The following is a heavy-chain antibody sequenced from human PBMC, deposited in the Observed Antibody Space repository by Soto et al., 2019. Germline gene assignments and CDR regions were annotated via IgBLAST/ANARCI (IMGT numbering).Heavy chain of an antibody. Sequence: QAQLMQSGAEVKKPGSSVKVSCKASGGTFSGYAINWVRQAPGQGLEWMGGIIPLLGITDYGQKFQVRIKIAADESTGTAYMDLRGLRSEDTAVYYCARDPRSITGTTSSEDFQHWGQGTLVSVSS. J-gene: IGHJ1*01. CDR1: GGTFSGYA. D-gene: IGHD1-20*01. CDR3: ARDPRSITGTTSSEDFQH. V-gene: IGHV1-69*01. CDR2: IIPLLGIT.